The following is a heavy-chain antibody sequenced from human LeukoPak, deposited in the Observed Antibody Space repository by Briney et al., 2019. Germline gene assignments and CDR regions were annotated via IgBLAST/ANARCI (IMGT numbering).Heavy chain of an antibody. CDR2: IKSKTDGGTT. CDR3: TAAPNYYDSSGYYYRDAFDI. V-gene: IGHV3-15*01. CDR1: GFTFSNAW. J-gene: IGHJ3*02. Sequence: TGGSLRLSCAASGFTFSNAWMSWVRQAPGKGLEWVGRIKSKTDGGTTDYAAPVKGRFTISRDDSKNTLYLQMNSLKTEDTAVYYCTAAPNYYDSSGYYYRDAFDIWGQGTMVTVSS. D-gene: IGHD3-22*01.